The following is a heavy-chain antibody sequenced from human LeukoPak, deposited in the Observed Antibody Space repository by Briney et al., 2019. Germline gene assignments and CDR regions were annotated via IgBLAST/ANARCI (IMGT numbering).Heavy chain of an antibody. V-gene: IGHV4-31*03. J-gene: IGHJ4*02. CDR1: GGSISSGGYY. D-gene: IGHD3-22*01. Sequence: SQTLSLTCTVSGGSISSGGYYWSWIRQHPGKGLEWIGYIYYSGSTYYNPSLKSRVTISVDTTKNQFSLKLSSVTAADTAVYYCARDSRYYYDSSGYDYWGQGTLVTVSS. CDR2: IYYSGST. CDR3: ARDSRYYYDSSGYDY.